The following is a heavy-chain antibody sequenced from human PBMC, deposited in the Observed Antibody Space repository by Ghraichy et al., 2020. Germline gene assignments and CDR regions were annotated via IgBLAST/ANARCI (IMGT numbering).Heavy chain of an antibody. CDR3: ARIFNHYDSSGYFDNAFEI. CDR2: IWFDGSNK. V-gene: IGHV3-33*01. CDR1: GFTFSSYG. Sequence: GALRLSCAASGFTFSSYGMHWVRQAPGKGLEWVAVIWFDGSNKYYADSVKGRFTISRDNSKNTLYLQMNSLRAEDTAVYYCARIFNHYDSSGYFDNAFEIRGQGTMVHVSS. J-gene: IGHJ3*02. D-gene: IGHD3-22*01.